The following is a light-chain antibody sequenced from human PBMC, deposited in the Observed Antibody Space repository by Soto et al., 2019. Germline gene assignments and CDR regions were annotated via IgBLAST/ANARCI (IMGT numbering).Light chain of an antibody. J-gene: IGLJ1*01. CDR2: ELF. CDR3: SSYAGSNNYV. CDR1: SSDVGSYNY. Sequence: QSVLTQPPSASGSPGQSVTISCTGTSSDVGSYNYVSWYQQHPGKAPKLMMYELFKRPSGVPDRFSGSKSGNTASLTVSGLQAEDEADYYCSSYAGSNNYVFGTGTKLTVL. V-gene: IGLV2-8*01.